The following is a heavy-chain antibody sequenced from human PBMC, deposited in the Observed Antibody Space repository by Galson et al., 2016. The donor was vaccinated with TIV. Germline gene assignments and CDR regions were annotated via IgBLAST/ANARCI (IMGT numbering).Heavy chain of an antibody. CDR3: ARDRITYTLRGAFNL. J-gene: IGHJ3*01. Sequence: SLRLSCAASGFTFNTYTMDWVRQAPGKGLEWVSVINVSGDRTYYADSVKGRFTVSRDNSKNTLYLQMNNLRAKDTGIYYCARDRITYTLRGAFNLWGQGTWVTVSS. D-gene: IGHD3-10*01. V-gene: IGHV3-23*01. CDR2: INVSGDRT. CDR1: GFTFNTYT.